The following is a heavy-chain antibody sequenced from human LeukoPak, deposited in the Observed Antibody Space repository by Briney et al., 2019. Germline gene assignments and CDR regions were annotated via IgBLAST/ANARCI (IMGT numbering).Heavy chain of an antibody. D-gene: IGHD4-17*01. CDR3: ARGDYGDYVVNWFDP. CDR2: MNPNSGNT. Sequence: ASVKVSCKASGYTFTSYDINWVRQATGQGLEWMGWMNPNSGNTGYAQKFQGRVTMTRNTSISTAHMELSSLRSEDTAVYYCARGDYGDYVVNWFDPWGQGTLVTVSS. CDR1: GYTFTSYD. J-gene: IGHJ5*02. V-gene: IGHV1-8*01.